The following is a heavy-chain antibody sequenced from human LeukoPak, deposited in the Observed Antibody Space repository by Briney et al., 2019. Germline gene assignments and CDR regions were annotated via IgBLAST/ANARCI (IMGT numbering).Heavy chain of an antibody. D-gene: IGHD2-15*01. CDR2: INSDGSST. Sequence: GGSLRLSCAASGFTFSSYWMHWVRQVPGKGLVWVSRINSDGSSTSYADSVKGRFTISRDNAKNSLYLQMNSLRAEDTAVYYCATQGGYCSGGSCYLTYWGQGTLVTVSS. CDR1: GFTFSSYW. J-gene: IGHJ4*02. V-gene: IGHV3-74*01. CDR3: ATQGGYCSGGSCYLTY.